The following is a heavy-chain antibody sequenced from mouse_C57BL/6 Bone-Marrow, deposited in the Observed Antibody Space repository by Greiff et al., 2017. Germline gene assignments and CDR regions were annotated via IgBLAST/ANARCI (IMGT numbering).Heavy chain of an antibody. Sequence: VQRVESGAELVRPGASVKLSCKASGYTFTDYYINWVKQRPGQGLEWIARIYPGSGNTYYNEKFKGKATLTAEKSSSTAYMQLSSLTSEDSAVYFCAREGYGSEFAYWGQGSLVTVSA. J-gene: IGHJ3*01. CDR2: IYPGSGNT. CDR3: AREGYGSEFAY. D-gene: IGHD1-1*01. CDR1: GYTFTDYY. V-gene: IGHV1-76*01.